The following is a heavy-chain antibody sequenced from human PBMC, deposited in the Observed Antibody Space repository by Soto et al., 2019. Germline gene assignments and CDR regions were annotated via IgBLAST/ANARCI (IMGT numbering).Heavy chain of an antibody. J-gene: IGHJ3*02. CDR1: GYTFTSYG. CDR2: ISAYNGNT. Sequence: ASVKVSCKASGYTFTSYGISWVRQAPGQGLEWMGWISAYNGNTNYAQKLQGRVTMTTDTSTSTAYMELRSLRSDDTAVYYCARSNRVECPPSNPRDDIWGQGTTVTVSS. CDR3: ARSNRVECPPSNPRDDI. V-gene: IGHV1-18*01. D-gene: IGHD2-15*01.